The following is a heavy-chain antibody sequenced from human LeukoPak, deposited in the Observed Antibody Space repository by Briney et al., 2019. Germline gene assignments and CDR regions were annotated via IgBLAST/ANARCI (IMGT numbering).Heavy chain of an antibody. J-gene: IGHJ6*02. D-gene: IGHD3-10*01. CDR1: GYTFTSYD. Sequence: ASVKVSCKASGYTFTSYDINWVRQATGQGLEWMGWMNPNSGNTGYAQKFQGRVTMTRNTSISTAYMELSSLRSEDTAVYYCAKEGYGSGGYYYGMDVWGQGTTVTVSS. CDR3: AKEGYGSGGYYYGMDV. CDR2: MNPNSGNT. V-gene: IGHV1-8*01.